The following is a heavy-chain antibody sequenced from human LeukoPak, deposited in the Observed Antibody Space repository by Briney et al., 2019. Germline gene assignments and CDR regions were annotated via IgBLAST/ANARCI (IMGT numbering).Heavy chain of an antibody. D-gene: IGHD3-16*01. Sequence: SETLSLTCTVSGGSISSSSYYWGWIRQPPGKGLEWIGSIYYSGSTYYNPSLKSRVTISVDTSKNQFSLKLSSVTAADTAVYYCARLYGSGDAFDIWGQGTMVTVSS. J-gene: IGHJ3*02. V-gene: IGHV4-39*01. CDR1: GGSISSSSYY. CDR3: ARLYGSGDAFDI. CDR2: IYYSGST.